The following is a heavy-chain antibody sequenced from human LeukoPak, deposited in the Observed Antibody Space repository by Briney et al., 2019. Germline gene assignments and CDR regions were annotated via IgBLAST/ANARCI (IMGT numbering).Heavy chain of an antibody. CDR2: INGDGGST. V-gene: IGHV3-74*03. CDR1: GFTFGNYG. D-gene: IGHD6-19*01. Sequence: GGSLRLSCAASGFTFGNYGMHWVRQAPGMGLVWVSRINGDGGSTTYADSVKGRFTISRDNAKNTLYLQMNSLRAEDTAVYYCARVLMGSSANDYWGQGTLVTVSS. CDR3: ARVLMGSSANDY. J-gene: IGHJ4*02.